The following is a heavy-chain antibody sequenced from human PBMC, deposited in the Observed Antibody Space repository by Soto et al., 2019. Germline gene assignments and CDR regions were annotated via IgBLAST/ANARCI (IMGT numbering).Heavy chain of an antibody. CDR3: ARDASRDGYKYFDY. CDR2: IIPIFGTA. V-gene: IGHV1-69*13. CDR1: GGTFSSYA. J-gene: IGHJ4*02. Sequence: SVKVSCKASGGTFSSYAISWVRQAPGQGLEWMGGIIPIFGTANYAQKFQGRVTITADESTSTAYMELSSLRSEDTAVYYCARDASRDGYKYFDYWGQGTLVTVSS. D-gene: IGHD5-12*01.